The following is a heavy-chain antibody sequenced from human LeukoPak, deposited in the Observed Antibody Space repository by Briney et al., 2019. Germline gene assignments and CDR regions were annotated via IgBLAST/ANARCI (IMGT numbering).Heavy chain of an antibody. J-gene: IGHJ4*02. V-gene: IGHV3-74*01. Sequence: PAGSLRLSCAASGFSFSSYWMHWVRQAPGKGLVWVSRINSDESTTTYADSVKGRFTISRDNAKNTLYLQMNSLRAEDTAVYYCARGSSRNLDYWGQGTLVTVS. CDR3: ARGSSRNLDY. CDR2: INSDESTT. CDR1: GFSFSSYW. D-gene: IGHD6-19*01.